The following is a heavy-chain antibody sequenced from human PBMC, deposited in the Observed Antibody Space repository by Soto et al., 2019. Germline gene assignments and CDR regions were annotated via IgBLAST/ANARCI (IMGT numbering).Heavy chain of an antibody. CDR3: ARAGVYGSANMDV. J-gene: IGHJ6*03. V-gene: IGHV3-66*01. CDR1: GLTVSNNS. CDR2: TFSGGST. D-gene: IGHD6-25*01. Sequence: EVQLVESGGGLVQPGGSLRVSCAASGLTVSNNSMNWVRQAPGKGLEWVSITFSGGSTYYADSVKGRFTISRDNSKNTLHLQMNSLTAEDTAVYYCARAGVYGSANMDVWGKGATVTVSS.